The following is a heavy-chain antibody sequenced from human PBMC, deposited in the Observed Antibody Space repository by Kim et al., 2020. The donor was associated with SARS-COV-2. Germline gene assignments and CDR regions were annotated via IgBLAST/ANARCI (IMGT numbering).Heavy chain of an antibody. J-gene: IGHJ5*02. Sequence: ADSVKGRFTISRDNSKNTLYLQMNSRRAEDTAVYYCAKVAAAGTDNWFDPWGQGTLVTVSS. V-gene: IGHV3-30*02. CDR3: AKVAAAGTDNWFDP. D-gene: IGHD6-13*01.